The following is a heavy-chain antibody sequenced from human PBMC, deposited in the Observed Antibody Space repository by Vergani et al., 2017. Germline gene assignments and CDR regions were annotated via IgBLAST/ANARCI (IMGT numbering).Heavy chain of an antibody. CDR1: GGSFSGYY. J-gene: IGHJ4*02. CDR3: ARRAPYKTGSIAPKTPLGYFDY. Sequence: QLQLQESGSGLLKPSETLSLTCAVYGGSFSGYYWSWIRQPPGKGLEWIGEINHSGSTNYNPSLKSRVTISVDTSKNQFSLKLSSVTAADTAVYYCARRAPYKTGSIAPKTPLGYFDYWGQGTLVTVSS. CDR2: INHSGST. D-gene: IGHD3-10*01. V-gene: IGHV4-34*01.